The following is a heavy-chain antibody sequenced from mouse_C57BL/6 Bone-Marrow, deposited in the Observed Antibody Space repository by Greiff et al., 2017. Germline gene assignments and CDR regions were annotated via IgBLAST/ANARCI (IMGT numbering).Heavy chain of an antibody. Sequence: VQLQESGPELVKPGASVKISCKASGYAFSSSWMNWVKQRPGKGLEWIGRIYPGDGDTNYNGKFKGKATLTADKSSSTAYMQLSSLTSEDSAVYFCAREGGPWGQGTSVTVSS. CDR1: GYAFSSSW. J-gene: IGHJ4*01. V-gene: IGHV1-82*01. CDR2: IYPGDGDT. CDR3: AREGGP.